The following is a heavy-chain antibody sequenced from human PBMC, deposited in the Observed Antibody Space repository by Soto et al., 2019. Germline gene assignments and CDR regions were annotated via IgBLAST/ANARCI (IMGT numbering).Heavy chain of an antibody. CDR2: ISSNGGST. V-gene: IGHV3-64D*06. J-gene: IGHJ6*02. CDR3: AKGGRFLDYGMDV. Sequence: PGGSLRLSXSASGFTFSSYAMHWVRQAPGKGLEYVSAISSNGGSTYYADSVKGRFTISRDNSKNTLYLQMSSLRAEDTAVYYCAKGGRFLDYGMDVWGQGTTVTVSS. D-gene: IGHD3-3*01. CDR1: GFTFSSYA.